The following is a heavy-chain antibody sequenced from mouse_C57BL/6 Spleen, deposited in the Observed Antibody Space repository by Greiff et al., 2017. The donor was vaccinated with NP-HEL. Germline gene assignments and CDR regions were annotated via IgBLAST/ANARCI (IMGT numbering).Heavy chain of an antibody. Sequence: VQLQQSGAELVKPGASVKLSCKASGYTFTSYWMHWVKQRPGQGLEWIGMIHPNSGSTNYNEKFKSKATLTVDKSSSTAYMQLSSLTSEDSAVYYCARLGTSGDAMDYWGQGTSVTVSS. D-gene: IGHD3-3*01. CDR1: GYTFTSYW. J-gene: IGHJ4*01. CDR3: ARLGTSGDAMDY. V-gene: IGHV1-64*01. CDR2: IHPNSGST.